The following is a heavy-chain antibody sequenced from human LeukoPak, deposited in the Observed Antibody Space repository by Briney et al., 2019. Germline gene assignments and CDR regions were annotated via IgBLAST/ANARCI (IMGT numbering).Heavy chain of an antibody. CDR3: AKDRLSIAAAGTPFDY. D-gene: IGHD6-13*01. CDR1: GFTFGSYA. J-gene: IGHJ4*02. V-gene: IGHV3-30-3*01. Sequence: GGSLRLSCAASGFTFGSYAMHWVRQAPGKGLEWVAVISYDGSNKYYADSVKGRFTISRDNSKNTLYLQMNSLRAEDTAVYYCAKDRLSIAAAGTPFDYWGQGTLVTVSS. CDR2: ISYDGSNK.